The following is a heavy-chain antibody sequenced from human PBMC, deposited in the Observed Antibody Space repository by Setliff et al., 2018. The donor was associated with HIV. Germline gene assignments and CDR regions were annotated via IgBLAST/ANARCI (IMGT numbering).Heavy chain of an antibody. Sequence: ASVKVSCKASGYTFTSYYVHFVRQAPGQGPEWMGIINPNGGSTNYAQKFESRVAMTADTSTNNVHMYLSSLRSEDTAIYYCARGGPGSSFGYDWFDPWGQGTQVTVSS. CDR3: ARGGPGSSFGYDWFDP. CDR2: INPNGGST. V-gene: IGHV1-46*01. J-gene: IGHJ5*02. CDR1: GYTFTSYY. D-gene: IGHD5-18*01.